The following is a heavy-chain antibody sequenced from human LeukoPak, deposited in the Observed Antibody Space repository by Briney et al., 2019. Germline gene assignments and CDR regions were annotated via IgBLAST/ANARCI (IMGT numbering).Heavy chain of an antibody. CDR1: GFTFDDYG. J-gene: IGHJ6*03. CDR2: INWNGGST. D-gene: IGHD5-12*01. CDR3: ARIGYSMDYYYYMDV. Sequence: GGSLRLSCAASGFTFDDYGMSWVRQAPGKGLEWVSGINWNGGSTGYADSVKGRFTISRDNAKNSLYLQMNSLRAEDTALYYCARIGYSMDYYYYMDVWGKGTTVTISS. V-gene: IGHV3-20*04.